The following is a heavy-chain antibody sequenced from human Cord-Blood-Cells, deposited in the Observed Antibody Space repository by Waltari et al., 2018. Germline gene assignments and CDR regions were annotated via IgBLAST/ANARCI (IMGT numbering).Heavy chain of an antibody. V-gene: IGHV3-30-3*01. Sequence: QVQLVESGGGVVQLGRSLRLSCVASGFTFVSFSSNWVRQAPGKGLEWVAVISYDGSNKYYADSVKGRFTISRDNSKNTLYLQMNSLRAEDTAVYYCARGSIAARLDYWGQGTLVTVSS. J-gene: IGHJ4*02. CDR3: ARGSIAARLDY. CDR2: ISYDGSNK. CDR1: GFTFVSFS. D-gene: IGHD6-6*01.